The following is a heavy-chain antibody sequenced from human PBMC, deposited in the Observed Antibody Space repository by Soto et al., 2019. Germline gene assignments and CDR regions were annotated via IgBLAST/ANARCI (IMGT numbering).Heavy chain of an antibody. V-gene: IGHV3-30*18. J-gene: IGHJ3*02. CDR2: ISYDGSNK. Sequence: QVQLVESGGGVVQPGRSLRLSCVASGFTFSSYGMHWVRQAPGKGLEWVAVISYDGSNKYYADSVKGRFTISRDNSKNTLYLQMNSLRAEDTAVYYCAKLAMIVVVNDAFDIWGQGTMVTVSS. CDR3: AKLAMIVVVNDAFDI. CDR1: GFTFSSYG. D-gene: IGHD3-22*01.